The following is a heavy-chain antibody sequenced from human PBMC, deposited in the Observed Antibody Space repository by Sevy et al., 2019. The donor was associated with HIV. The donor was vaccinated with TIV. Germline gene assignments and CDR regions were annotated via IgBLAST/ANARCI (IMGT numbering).Heavy chain of an antibody. Sequence: GSLRLSCAASGFTFSSYAMSWVRQAPGKGLEWVSAISVSGGSTYYADSVKGRFTISRDNSKNTLYLQMNSLRAEDTAVYYCAKQTVVSGYFHYWGQGTLVTVSS. CDR2: ISVSGGST. CDR3: AKQTVVSGYFHY. J-gene: IGHJ4*02. CDR1: GFTFSSYA. D-gene: IGHD2-15*01. V-gene: IGHV3-23*01.